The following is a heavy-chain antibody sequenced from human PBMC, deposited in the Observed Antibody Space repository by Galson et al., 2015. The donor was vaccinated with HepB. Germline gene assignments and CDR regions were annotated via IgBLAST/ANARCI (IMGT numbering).Heavy chain of an antibody. D-gene: IGHD2-2*01. Sequence: SLRLSCAASGFTFSSYSMNWVRQAPGKGLEWVSSISSSGSYIFYADSMKGRFTISRDNAKNSLYLQMNSLRGEDTAVYFCARGSLVGPTRFDPWGQGTLVTVSS. J-gene: IGHJ5*02. CDR2: ISSSGSYI. CDR3: ARGSLVGPTRFDP. CDR1: GFTFSSYS. V-gene: IGHV3-21*01.